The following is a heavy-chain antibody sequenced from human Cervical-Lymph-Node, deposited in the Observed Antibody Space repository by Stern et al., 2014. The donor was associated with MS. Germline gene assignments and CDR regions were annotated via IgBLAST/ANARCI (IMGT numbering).Heavy chain of an antibody. CDR1: GYTFRKYG. J-gene: IGHJ5*02. Sequence: QVQLVQSGTEVKKPGASVKVSCKTSGYTFRKYGISWVRQAPGQGLEWMGLISGYNDDTNYVEKFQGRVTMTTDTSTSTAYLELRSLRSDDTAVYYCARDSHISVAGTRGGFDPWGQGTLVTVSS. CDR3: ARDSHISVAGTRGGFDP. V-gene: IGHV1-18*01. D-gene: IGHD6-19*01. CDR2: ISGYNDDT.